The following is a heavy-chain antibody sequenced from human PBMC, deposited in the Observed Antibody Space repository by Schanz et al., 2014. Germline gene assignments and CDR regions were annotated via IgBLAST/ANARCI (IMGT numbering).Heavy chain of an antibody. D-gene: IGHD5-12*01. J-gene: IGHJ6*02. CDR2: INHSANT. CDR3: ARDLTVDTGYVVHYYYYGMDV. Sequence: QVQLQESGPGLVKPSQTLSLTCTVSGGSISSGGYYWSWIRQSPDKGLEWIGEINHSANTTYNPSLKSRVTISVDSSKNQFSLMLNAVTAADTAVYFCARDLTVDTGYVVHYYYYGMDVWGQGTTVTVSS. CDR1: GGSISSGGYY. V-gene: IGHV4-31*03.